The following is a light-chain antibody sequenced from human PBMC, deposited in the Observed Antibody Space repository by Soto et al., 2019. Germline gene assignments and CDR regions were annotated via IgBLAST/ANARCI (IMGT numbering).Light chain of an antibody. CDR1: QSINSY. V-gene: IGKV1-39*01. J-gene: IGKJ1*01. CDR3: QQSFRTPRT. Sequence: DIQMTQSPSSQSASVGDRVTITCRASQSINSYLNWYQQKPGKAPKLLIYAASSLQSGVPSRFSGSGSETDFTLTITSLQPDDFANYYCQQSFRTPRTFGQGTRVDI. CDR2: AAS.